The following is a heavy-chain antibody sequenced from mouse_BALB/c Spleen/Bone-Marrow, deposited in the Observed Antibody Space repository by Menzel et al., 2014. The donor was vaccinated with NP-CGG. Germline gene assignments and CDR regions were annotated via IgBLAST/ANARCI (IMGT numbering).Heavy chain of an antibody. V-gene: IGHV1S81*02. CDR3: ARRGAGYYAMDY. J-gene: IGHJ4*01. CDR1: GYTFTSYW. CDR2: INPSNGRT. Sequence: SGAELVKPGASVKLSCKASGYTFTSYWMHWVKQRPGQGLEWIGEINPSNGRTNYNEKFKSKATLTVDKSSSTAYMQLSSLTSEDSAVYYCARRGAGYYAMDYWGQGTSVTVSS.